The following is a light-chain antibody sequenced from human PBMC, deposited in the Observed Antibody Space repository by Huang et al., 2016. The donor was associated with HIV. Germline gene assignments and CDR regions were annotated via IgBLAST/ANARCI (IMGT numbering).Light chain of an antibody. Sequence: EIVMTQSPATLSVSPGERATLACRDSQSVTNKVAWYQQRPGQSPRLLIFAASTRATGVPTRFSGSGSGTEFTLTISGLQSEDFGGYYCQHYNHWPPLTFGGGTKVEIK. J-gene: IGKJ4*01. CDR3: QHYNHWPPLT. CDR1: QSVTNK. V-gene: IGKV3-15*01. CDR2: AAS.